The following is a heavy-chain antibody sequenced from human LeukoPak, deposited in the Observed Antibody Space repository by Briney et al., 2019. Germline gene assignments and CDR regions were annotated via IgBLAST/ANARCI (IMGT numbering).Heavy chain of an antibody. Sequence: SETLSLTCAVSGGSISSGGYSWSWIRQPPGKGLEWIGYIYHNGSTYYNPSLKSRVTISVDRSKNQFSLKLSSVTAADTAVYYCATARGGYCTNGVCYTSFPVYWGQGTLVTVSS. CDR3: ATARGGYCTNGVCYTSFPVY. D-gene: IGHD2-8*01. J-gene: IGHJ4*02. V-gene: IGHV4-30-2*01. CDR2: IYHNGST. CDR1: GGSISSGGYS.